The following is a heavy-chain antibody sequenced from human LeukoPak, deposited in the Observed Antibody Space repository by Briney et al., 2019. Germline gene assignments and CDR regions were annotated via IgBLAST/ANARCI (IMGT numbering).Heavy chain of an antibody. D-gene: IGHD3-16*01. J-gene: IGHJ4*02. CDR3: ARNYD. CDR1: GFTLSSQW. V-gene: IGHV3-7*04. CDR2: INQDGSEK. Sequence: GGTLRLSCAASGFTLSSQWMSWVRQAPAKGLEWVANINQDGSEKYYVDSVQGRFTISRDNGRNSLDLQMNSLRAEDAAVYYCARNYDWGEGTLVTVSS.